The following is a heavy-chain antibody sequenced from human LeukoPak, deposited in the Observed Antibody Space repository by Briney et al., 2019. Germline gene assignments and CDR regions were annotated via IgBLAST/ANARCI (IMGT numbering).Heavy chain of an antibody. V-gene: IGHV3-23*01. Sequence: GGSLRLSCAASGFTFSSYAMSWVCQAPGKGLEWVSTISGSGGSTYYADSVKGRFTISRDNSKNTLYLQMNSLRAEDTAVYYCAKTLVVPLKFFQHWGQGTLVTVSS. D-gene: IGHD3-22*01. CDR3: AKTLVVPLKFFQH. J-gene: IGHJ1*01. CDR1: GFTFSSYA. CDR2: ISGSGGST.